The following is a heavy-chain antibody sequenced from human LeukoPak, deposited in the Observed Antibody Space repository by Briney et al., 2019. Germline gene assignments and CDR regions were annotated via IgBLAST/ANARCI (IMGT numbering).Heavy chain of an antibody. D-gene: IGHD3-9*01. CDR3: ARDLGNYDILTGYWGPNWFDP. CDR1: GGSISSYY. V-gene: IGHV4-59*01. Sequence: SETLSLTCTISGGSISSYYWSWIRQPPGKGLEWIGYIYYSGSTNYNPSLKSRVTISVDTSKNQFSLKLSSVTAADTAVYYCARDLGNYDILTGYWGPNWFDPWGQGTLVTVSS. J-gene: IGHJ5*02. CDR2: IYYSGST.